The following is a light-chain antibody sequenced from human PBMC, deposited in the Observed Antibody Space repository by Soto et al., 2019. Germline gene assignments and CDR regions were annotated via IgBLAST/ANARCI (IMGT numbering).Light chain of an antibody. CDR3: QQSNSYPWT. CDR2: MAS. V-gene: IGKV1-5*03. J-gene: IGKJ1*01. Sequence: DIQMTQSPSTLSASAGDRVTITCRASQSISPYLAWYQQKPGKAPKLLIYMASSLQSGVPSRFSGSGSGTEFTLTISSLQPDDFATYYCQQSNSYPWTFGQGTQVVIK. CDR1: QSISPY.